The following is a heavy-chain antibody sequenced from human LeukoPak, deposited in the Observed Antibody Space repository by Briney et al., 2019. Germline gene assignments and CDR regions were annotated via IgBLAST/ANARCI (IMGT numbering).Heavy chain of an antibody. CDR3: VKGGSYYGYFDY. CDR1: GFTFDDYG. J-gene: IGHJ4*02. CDR2: ITWDGGRT. V-gene: IGHV3-43D*04. Sequence: PGGSLRLSCAASGFTFDDYGMHWVRQAPGKGLEWVSIITWDGGRTYYVDSVKGRFTISRDNSKNSLYLHMNSLRPEDTALYYCVKGGSYYGYFDYWGQGTLVTVSS. D-gene: IGHD1-26*01.